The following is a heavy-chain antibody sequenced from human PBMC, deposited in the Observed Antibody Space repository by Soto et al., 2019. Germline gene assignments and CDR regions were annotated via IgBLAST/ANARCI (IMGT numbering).Heavy chain of an antibody. CDR2: MTGDGRTT. Sequence: VGSLRLSCAASGFTFGDYWMHWVRQPPGKGPEWVSRMTGDGRTTQYADSVKGRFTASRDNAKSTLYLQMNSLRAEDTAVYYCATAEVDYWGPGALVTVS. CDR3: ATAEVDY. V-gene: IGHV3-74*03. J-gene: IGHJ4*02. CDR1: GFTFGDYW.